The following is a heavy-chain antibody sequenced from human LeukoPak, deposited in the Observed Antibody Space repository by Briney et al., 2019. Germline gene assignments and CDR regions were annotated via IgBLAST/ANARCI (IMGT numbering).Heavy chain of an antibody. D-gene: IGHD2-15*01. Sequence: ASVKVSCKASGYTFTSHDINWVRQATGQGLEWMGWVDHNRGDTGFAQRFQGRVTLTRDISITTAYMEPSSLRSEDTAVYYCATFYCTGGLCYSRWGQGTLVTVSS. CDR3: ATFYCTGGLCYSR. CDR1: GYTFTSHD. J-gene: IGHJ4*02. V-gene: IGHV1-8*01. CDR2: VDHNRGDT.